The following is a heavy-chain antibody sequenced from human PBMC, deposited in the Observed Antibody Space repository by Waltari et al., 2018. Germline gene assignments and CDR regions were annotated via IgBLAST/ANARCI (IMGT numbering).Heavy chain of an antibody. CDR1: GFIFSNYW. CDR3: AKDNVRRWDY. D-gene: IGHD2-15*01. CDR2: VKEDGSEK. J-gene: IGHJ4*02. V-gene: IGHV3-7*04. Sequence: EVQLVESGGGLVQPGGSLRLSCAASGFIFSNYWMSWDRQAPGKGLAGVADVKEDGSEKYYVDSVKGRFTISRDNAKNSLYLQMNSLRAEDTAVYYCAKDNVRRWDYWGQGTLVTVSS.